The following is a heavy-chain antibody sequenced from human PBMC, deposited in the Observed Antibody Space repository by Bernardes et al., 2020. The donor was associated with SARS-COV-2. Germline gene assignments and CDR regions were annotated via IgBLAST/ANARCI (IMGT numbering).Heavy chain of an antibody. J-gene: IGHJ4*02. CDR3: SRADFWSGYYLDY. D-gene: IGHD3-3*01. CDR2: ISSSGSTI. Sequence: GSLRLSCAASGFTFSDYYLSWIRQAPGTGLEWVSYISSSGSTIYYADSVKGRFTISRDNAKNSLYLQMNSLRAEDTAVYYCSRADFWSGYYLDYWGQGTLVTVSS. CDR1: GFTFSDYY. V-gene: IGHV3-11*01.